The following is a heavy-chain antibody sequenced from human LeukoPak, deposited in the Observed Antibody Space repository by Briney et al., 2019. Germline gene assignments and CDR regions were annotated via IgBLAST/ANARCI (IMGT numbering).Heavy chain of an antibody. Sequence: ASVKVSCKASGYTFTSYGISWVRQAPGQGLEWMGWISAYNGNTNYAQKLQGRVTMTTDTSTSIAYMELRSLRSDDTAVYYCARAESSSGWYYFDYWGQGTLVTVSS. CDR3: ARAESSSGWYYFDY. J-gene: IGHJ4*02. V-gene: IGHV1-18*01. CDR2: ISAYNGNT. CDR1: GYTFTSYG. D-gene: IGHD6-19*01.